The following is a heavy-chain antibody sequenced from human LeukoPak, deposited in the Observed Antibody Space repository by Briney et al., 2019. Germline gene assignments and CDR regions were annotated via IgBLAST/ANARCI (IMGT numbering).Heavy chain of an antibody. J-gene: IGHJ5*02. D-gene: IGHD2-15*01. CDR3: ARANVVVVAAKPDWFDP. Sequence: SETLSLTCAVYGGSFSGYYWSWIRQPPGKGVEWIGEINHSGSTNYNPSLKSRVTISVDTSKNQFSLKLSSVTAADTAVYYCARANVVVVAAKPDWFDPWGQGTLVTVSS. V-gene: IGHV4-34*01. CDR2: INHSGST. CDR1: GGSFSGYY.